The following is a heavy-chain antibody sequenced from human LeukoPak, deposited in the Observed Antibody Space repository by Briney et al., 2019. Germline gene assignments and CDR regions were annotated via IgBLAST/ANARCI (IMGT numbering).Heavy chain of an antibody. J-gene: IGHJ4*02. Sequence: PSETLSLTCTVSGGSISSSSYYWGWIRQPPGKGLEWIVSIYYSGSTYYNPSLKSRVTISVDTSKNQFSLKLSSVTAADTAVYYCARHCGGDCAQYYFDYWGQGTLVTVSP. CDR2: IYYSGST. D-gene: IGHD2-21*02. CDR3: ARHCGGDCAQYYFDY. CDR1: GGSISSSSYY. V-gene: IGHV4-39*01.